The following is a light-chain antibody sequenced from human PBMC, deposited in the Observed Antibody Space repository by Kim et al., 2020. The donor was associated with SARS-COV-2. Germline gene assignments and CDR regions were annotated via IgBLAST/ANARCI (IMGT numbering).Light chain of an antibody. CDR2: YDS. J-gene: IGLJ2*01. CDR1: NIGSKS. V-gene: IGLV3-21*04. Sequence: VAPGKTARITCGGNNIGSKSVHWYQQKPGQAPVLVIYYDSDRPSGIPERFSGSNSGNTATLTISRVEAGDEADYYCQVWDSSSDHRFGGGTQLTVL. CDR3: QVWDSSSDHR.